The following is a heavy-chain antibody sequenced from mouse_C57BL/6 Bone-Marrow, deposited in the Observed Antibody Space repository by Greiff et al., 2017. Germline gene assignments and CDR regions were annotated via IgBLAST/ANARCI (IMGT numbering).Heavy chain of an antibody. CDR3: TRRGKNHYYAMDY. CDR1: GYTFTSYW. V-gene: IGHV1-5*01. Sequence: VQLQQSGTVLARPGASVKMSCKTSGYTFTSYWMPWVKQRPGQGLEWIGAIYPGNSDTSYNQKFKGKAKLTAVTSASTAYMELSSLTNEDSAVYYCTRRGKNHYYAMDYWGQGTSVTVSS. CDR2: IYPGNSDT. J-gene: IGHJ4*01.